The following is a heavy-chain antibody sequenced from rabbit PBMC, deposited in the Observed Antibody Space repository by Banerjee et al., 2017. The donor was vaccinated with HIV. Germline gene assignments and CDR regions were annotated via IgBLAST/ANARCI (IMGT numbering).Heavy chain of an antibody. D-gene: IGHD4-2*01. J-gene: IGHJ2*01. V-gene: IGHV1S45*01. CDR1: GLDFSSSYW. CDR2: IYAGSSGST. Sequence: QEQLEESGGDLVKPGASLTLTCTASGLDFSSSYWICWVRQAPGKGLEWIACIYAGSSGSTQYANWAKGRFTISRNINLNTVDLQMNSLTAADTATYFCARVPYAGLAFDPWGPGTLVTVS. CDR3: ARVPYAGLAFDP.